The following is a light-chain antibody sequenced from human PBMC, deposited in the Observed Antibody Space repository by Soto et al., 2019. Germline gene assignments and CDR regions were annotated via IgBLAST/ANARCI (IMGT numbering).Light chain of an antibody. Sequence: QSVLTQPPSASGNPGQRVTISCSGSSSNIGSSYVYWYQQLPGTAPKLLIYRTDQRPSGVPDRFSGSKSGTSASLAISGLRSEDEADYYCAAWDDSLSGRVFGGGTKLTVL. V-gene: IGLV1-47*01. CDR1: SSNIGSSY. CDR3: AAWDDSLSGRV. J-gene: IGLJ3*02. CDR2: RTD.